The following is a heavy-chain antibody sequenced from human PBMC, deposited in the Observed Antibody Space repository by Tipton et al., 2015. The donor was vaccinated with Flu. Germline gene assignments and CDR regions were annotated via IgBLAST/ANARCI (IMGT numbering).Heavy chain of an antibody. D-gene: IGHD7-27*01. CDR3: ATKFVNWGVWEPRDY. CDR2: INHSGRT. J-gene: IGHJ4*02. V-gene: IGHV4-34*01. Sequence: TLSLTCAVYGRSFSGYYWSWIRQPPGKGLEWIGEINHSGRTNYNPSLKSRATISADTSKNQFFLTLNSVTAADTAVYYCATKFVNWGVWEPRDYWGQGTLVTVSS. CDR1: GRSFSGYY.